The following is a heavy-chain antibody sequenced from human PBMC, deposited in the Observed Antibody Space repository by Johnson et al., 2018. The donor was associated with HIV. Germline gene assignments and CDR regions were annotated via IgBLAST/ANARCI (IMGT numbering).Heavy chain of an antibody. CDR2: ISYDGSNK. V-gene: IGHV3-30*04. D-gene: IGHD6-13*01. J-gene: IGHJ3*02. Sequence: QVQLVESGGGLVQPGGSLRLSCAASGFTFSSYAMSWVRQAPGKGLEWVAFISYDGSNKYYADSVKGRFNISRDNSKNTLYLQMNSLKVEDTAVYYCARDKGSWFDDAFDIWGQGTMVTVSS. CDR3: ARDKGSWFDDAFDI. CDR1: GFTFSSYA.